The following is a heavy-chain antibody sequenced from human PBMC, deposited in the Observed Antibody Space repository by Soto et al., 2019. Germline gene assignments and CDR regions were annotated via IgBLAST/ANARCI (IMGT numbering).Heavy chain of an antibody. CDR2: IYYSGNT. CDR3: ARLTWIQLWRTPYFDY. D-gene: IGHD5-18*01. CDR1: GGSIGTYY. J-gene: IGHJ4*02. Sequence: SETLSLTCTVSGGSIGTYYWSWIRQPPGKGLEWIGYIYYSGNTNYNPSLKRRVSISVDTSKNQFSLKLSSVTAADTAVYYCARLTWIQLWRTPYFDYCGQGTLVTVSS. V-gene: IGHV4-59*08.